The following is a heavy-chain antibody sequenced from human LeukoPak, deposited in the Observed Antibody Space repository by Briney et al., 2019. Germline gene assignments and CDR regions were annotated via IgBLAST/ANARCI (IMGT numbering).Heavy chain of an antibody. CDR3: AKLASTSPIDY. D-gene: IGHD2-2*01. V-gene: IGHV3-30*18. Sequence: GGSLRLSCAASGFTFSSYGMHWVRQAPSKGLEWVAVISYDGSNKYFADSVKGRFTISRDNSKNTLYLQMNSLRAEDTAVYYCAKLASTSPIDYWGQGTLVTVSS. CDR2: ISYDGSNK. J-gene: IGHJ4*02. CDR1: GFTFSSYG.